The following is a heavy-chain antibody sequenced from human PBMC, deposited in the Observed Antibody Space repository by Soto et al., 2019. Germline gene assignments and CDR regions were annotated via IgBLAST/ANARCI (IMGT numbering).Heavy chain of an antibody. V-gene: IGHV4-4*02. CDR3: ARVPGVVVAADDAFDI. CDR1: GGSVSSSNW. Sequence: QVQLQESGPGLVKPSGTLALTCAVSGGSVSSSNWWSWVRQSPGKGLEWMGEIYHSGSAHYNPSPKSRATISLDKSKNQFSLRLASVTAADTAVYYCARVPGVVVAADDAFDIWAPGTRVIVSS. D-gene: IGHD2-15*01. J-gene: IGHJ3*02. CDR2: IYHSGSA.